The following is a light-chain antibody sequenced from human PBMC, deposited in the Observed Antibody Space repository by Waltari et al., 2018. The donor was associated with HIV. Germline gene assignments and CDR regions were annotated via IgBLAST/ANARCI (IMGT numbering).Light chain of an antibody. V-gene: IGLV2-11*01. J-gene: IGLJ3*02. CDR3: CSFAGSYTLV. CDR1: SSDIGAYNY. CDR2: DVT. Sequence: QSALTHPRSVSGSPGQSVNISCTGTSSDIGAYNYVSWYQQHPGKAPKLMIYDVTKRPSGVPDRFSGSKSGNTASMTISGLQAEDEAAYYCCSFAGSYTLVFGGGTKLTVL.